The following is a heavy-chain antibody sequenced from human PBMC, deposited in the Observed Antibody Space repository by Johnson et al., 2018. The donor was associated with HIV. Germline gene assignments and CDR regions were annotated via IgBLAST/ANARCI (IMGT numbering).Heavy chain of an antibody. Sequence: VQVVESGGGLVQPGGSLRLSCAVSGFTFSSYAMSWVRQAPGKGLEWVSAIWGSGGSRYSADSVKGRFTISRDNSKNTLYLQMNSLRAEDTAVYYCAKARFLEHAFDIWGQGTMVTVSS. CDR2: IWGSGGSR. J-gene: IGHJ3*02. V-gene: IGHV3-23*04. D-gene: IGHD3-3*01. CDR3: AKARFLEHAFDI. CDR1: GFTFSSYA.